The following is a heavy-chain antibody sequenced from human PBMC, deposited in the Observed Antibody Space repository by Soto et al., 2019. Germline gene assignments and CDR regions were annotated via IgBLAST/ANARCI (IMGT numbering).Heavy chain of an antibody. V-gene: IGHV1-69*13. CDR1: GGTFSSYA. Sequence: SVKVSCKASGGTFSSYAISWVRQAPGQGLEWMGGIIPIFGTANYAQKFQGRVTITADESTSTAYMELSSLRSEDTAVYYCARGSTIFGVVEYYYYGMDVWGQGTTVTVSS. D-gene: IGHD3-3*01. CDR3: ARGSTIFGVVEYYYYGMDV. J-gene: IGHJ6*02. CDR2: IIPIFGTA.